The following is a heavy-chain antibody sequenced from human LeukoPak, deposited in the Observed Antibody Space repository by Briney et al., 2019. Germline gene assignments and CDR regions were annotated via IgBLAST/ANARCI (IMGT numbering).Heavy chain of an antibody. CDR3: AKAGCSSTSCYATSYYYYYYYMDV. CDR2: ISGSGGST. CDR1: GFTFSSYA. V-gene: IGHV3-23*01. Sequence: GGSLRLSCAASGFTFSSYAMSWVRQAPGKGLEWVSAISGSGGSTYYADSVKGRFTISRDNSKNTLYLQMNSQRAEDTAVYYCAKAGCSSTSCYATSYYYYYYYMDVWGKGTTVTVSS. D-gene: IGHD2-2*01. J-gene: IGHJ6*03.